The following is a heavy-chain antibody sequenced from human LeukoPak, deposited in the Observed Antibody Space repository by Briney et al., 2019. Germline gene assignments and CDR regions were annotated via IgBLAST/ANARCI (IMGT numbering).Heavy chain of an antibody. J-gene: IGHJ4*02. Sequence: GGSLRLSCAASGFTVSSNYMSWVRQAPGKGLEWVPVVYSGVNTYCADSVKGRFTISRDNSKNTLYLQMNSLRAEDTAVYYCARVMDYFDYWGQGTLVTVSS. CDR1: GFTVSSNY. D-gene: IGHD5-24*01. CDR2: VYSGVNT. V-gene: IGHV3-53*01. CDR3: ARVMDYFDY.